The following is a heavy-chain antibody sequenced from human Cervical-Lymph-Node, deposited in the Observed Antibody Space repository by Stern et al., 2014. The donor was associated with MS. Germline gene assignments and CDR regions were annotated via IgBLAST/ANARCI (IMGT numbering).Heavy chain of an antibody. Sequence: VQLVESGGGVIQPGGSLRLSCTASGFTGSRDYMTSVRQAPGKGLAWISLITKFGSTFYTDSVKGRFTISRDDSKNTVYLHMTSLRAEDTAMYYCARDTSSPERSDWWGQGTLVTVSS. J-gene: IGHJ4*02. V-gene: IGHV3-53*01. CDR3: ARDTSSPERSDW. D-gene: IGHD1-1*01. CDR1: GFTGSRDY. CDR2: ITKFGST.